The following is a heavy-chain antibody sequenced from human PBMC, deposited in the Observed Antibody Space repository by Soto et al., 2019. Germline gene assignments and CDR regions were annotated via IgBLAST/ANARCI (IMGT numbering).Heavy chain of an antibody. CDR2: ISGSDGST. Sequence: GGSLRLSCAASGFIFSSYAMSWVRQAPGKGLEWVSAISGSDGSTYYADSVKGRFTISRDNSRNTLYLQMNSLRAEDTAVYYCAKDGVAHIPLYTSGSIYDHWGQGTLVTVSS. CDR3: AKDGVAHIPLYTSGSIYDH. CDR1: GFIFSSYA. J-gene: IGHJ4*02. V-gene: IGHV3-23*01. D-gene: IGHD3-22*01.